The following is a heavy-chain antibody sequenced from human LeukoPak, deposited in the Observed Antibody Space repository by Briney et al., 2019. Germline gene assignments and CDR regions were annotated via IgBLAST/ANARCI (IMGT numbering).Heavy chain of an antibody. CDR1: GYTFTSYG. CDR2: ISAYNGNT. V-gene: IGHV1-18*01. Sequence: ASVKVSCKASGYTFTSYGISWVRQAPGQGLEWMGWISAYNGNTNYAQKLQGRVTMTTDTSTSTAYMELRSLRSDDTAVCYCARGNGDYDSSGYYAYYFDYWGQGTLVTVSS. D-gene: IGHD3-22*01. J-gene: IGHJ4*02. CDR3: ARGNGDYDSSGYYAYYFDY.